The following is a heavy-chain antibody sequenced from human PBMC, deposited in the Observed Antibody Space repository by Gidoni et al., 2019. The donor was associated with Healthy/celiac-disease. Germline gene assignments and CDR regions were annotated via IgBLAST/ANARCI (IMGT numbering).Heavy chain of an antibody. CDR3: ARDRWPLNYGDYWDAFDI. CDR2: IYDSGST. V-gene: IGHV4-31*03. Sequence: QVQLQESGPGLVKPSQTLSLTCTVSGGSIRSGGYYWSWIRQHPGQGLEWIGYIYDSGSTYYNPSLKSRVTISVDTSKNQFSLKLSSVTAADTAVYYCARDRWPLNYGDYWDAFDIWGQGTMVTVSS. D-gene: IGHD4-17*01. J-gene: IGHJ3*02. CDR1: GGSIRSGGYY.